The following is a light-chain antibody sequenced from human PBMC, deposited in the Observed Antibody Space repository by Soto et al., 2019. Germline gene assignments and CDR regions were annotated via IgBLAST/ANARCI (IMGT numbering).Light chain of an antibody. CDR3: SSDAGSNNL. J-gene: IGLJ2*01. Sequence: QSALTQPPSASGSPGQSVTISCTGTSSDVGGYNYVSWYQQHPGKAPKLMIYEVSKRPSGVPDRFSGSKSGNTASLTVSGLQADDEADYYCSSDAGSNNLFGGGTKLTVL. CDR1: SSDVGGYNY. V-gene: IGLV2-8*01. CDR2: EVS.